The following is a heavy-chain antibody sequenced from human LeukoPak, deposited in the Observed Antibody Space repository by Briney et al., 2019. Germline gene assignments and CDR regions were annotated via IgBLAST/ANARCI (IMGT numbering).Heavy chain of an antibody. D-gene: IGHD2-21*02. CDR2: ISSSSNI. Sequence: GGSLRLSCAASGFTFSIYSMDWVRQAPGKGLEWVSYISSSSNIYYADSLKGRFTISRDNAKNSLYLQMNSLRDEDTAVYYCAREIRDYAFDIWGQGTMVTVSS. V-gene: IGHV3-48*02. CDR3: AREIRDYAFDI. J-gene: IGHJ3*02. CDR1: GFTFSIYS.